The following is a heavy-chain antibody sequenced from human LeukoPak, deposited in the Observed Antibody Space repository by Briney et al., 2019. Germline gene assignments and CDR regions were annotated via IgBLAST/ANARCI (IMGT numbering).Heavy chain of an antibody. CDR3: AKRKSVAGNAHRAFDV. CDR2: ISGSGGST. D-gene: IGHD6-19*01. V-gene: IGHV3-23*01. J-gene: IGHJ3*01. CDR1: GFTFSSYV. Sequence: GSLVLSLSGSGFTFSSYVMSWVRQAPGKGLQWVSGISGSGGSTYYADSVKGRFTISRDNSKNTLYLQMNSLRAEDTAVYYCAKRKSVAGNAHRAFDVWGQGA.